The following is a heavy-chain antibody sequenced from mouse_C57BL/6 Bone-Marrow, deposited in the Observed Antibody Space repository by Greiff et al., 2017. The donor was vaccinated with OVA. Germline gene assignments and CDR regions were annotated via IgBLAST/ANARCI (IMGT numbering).Heavy chain of an antibody. Sequence: EVQLQQSGAELVRPGASVKLSCTASGFNIKDDYMHWVKQRPEQGLEWIGWIDPETGDTAYASKFQGKATITADTSSNTAYLQLSSLTSEDTAVYYCSYDWFAYWGQGTLVTVSA. CDR3: SYDWFAY. V-gene: IGHV14-4*01. D-gene: IGHD1-1*01. CDR1: GFNIKDDY. CDR2: IDPETGDT. J-gene: IGHJ3*01.